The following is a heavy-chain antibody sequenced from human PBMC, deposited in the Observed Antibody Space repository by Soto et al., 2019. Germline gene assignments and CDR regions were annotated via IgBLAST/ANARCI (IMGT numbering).Heavy chain of an antibody. CDR1: GGFVSSGSYY. Sequence: KLPETLSITCAVYGGFVSSGSYYWSWIRQPPGKGLEWIGEMSHSGGTHFNPSLKSRVTISVDTSKNQFSLKMASVTAADTALYYCARVERGTATTVVDAFDIWGPGTMVTVSS. V-gene: IGHV4-61*01. CDR2: MSHSGGT. J-gene: IGHJ3*02. D-gene: IGHD1-1*01. CDR3: ARVERGTATTVVDAFDI.